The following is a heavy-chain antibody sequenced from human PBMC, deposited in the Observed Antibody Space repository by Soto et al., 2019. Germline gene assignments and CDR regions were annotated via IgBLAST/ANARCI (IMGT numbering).Heavy chain of an antibody. V-gene: IGHV1-2*02. CDR3: AKDATRSDGWYYFDY. D-gene: IGHD6-19*01. J-gene: IGHJ4*02. CDR1: GYAFTGYY. Sequence: GASVKVSCTASGYAFTGYYLHRVRQAPGQGLEWMGWINPNSGATNYAQKFQGRVTLTRDTSLSTAHVELSRLRAEDTAIYYGAKDATRSDGWYYFDYWGQGTLVTVSS. CDR2: INPNSGAT.